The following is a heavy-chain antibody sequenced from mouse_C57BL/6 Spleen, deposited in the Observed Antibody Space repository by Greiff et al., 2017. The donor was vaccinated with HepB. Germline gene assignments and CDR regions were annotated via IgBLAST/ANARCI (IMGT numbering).Heavy chain of an antibody. V-gene: IGHV1-54*01. CDR3: ARSDYYGSSHLYFDY. CDR1: GYAFTNYL. CDR2: SNPGSGGT. J-gene: IGHJ2*01. Sequence: VQLQQSGAELVRPGASVKVSCQASGYAFTNYLIEWVKQRPGQGLEWIGVSNPGSGGTNYNEKFKGKATLTADKSSSTAYMQLSSLTSEDSAVYFCARSDYYGSSHLYFDYWGQGTTLTVSS. D-gene: IGHD1-1*01.